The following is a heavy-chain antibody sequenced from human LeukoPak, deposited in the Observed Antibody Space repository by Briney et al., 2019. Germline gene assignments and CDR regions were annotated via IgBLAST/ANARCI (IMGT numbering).Heavy chain of an antibody. V-gene: IGHV3-30*01. J-gene: IGHJ1*01. Sequence: GGFLRLSCAASGFTFSSYAMHWVRQAPGKGLEWVALISYDGSYKVYADSVKGRFTISRDNSKNTLYLQMNSLRAEDTAVYYCARSWNYNTGYFQHWGQGTLVTVSS. D-gene: IGHD1-7*01. CDR1: GFTFSSYA. CDR2: ISYDGSYK. CDR3: ARSWNYNTGYFQH.